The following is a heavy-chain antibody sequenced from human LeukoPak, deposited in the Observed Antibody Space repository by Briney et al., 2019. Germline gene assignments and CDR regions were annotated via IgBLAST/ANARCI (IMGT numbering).Heavy chain of an antibody. Sequence: SETLSLTCAVYGRSFSGFYWSWIRQPPGKGLEWIGEIHHSGSTNYNPSLKSRVTISVDTSKNQFSLKLSSVTAADMAVYYCARMREIAATGISGGDYWGQGTLVTVSS. CDR1: GRSFSGFY. J-gene: IGHJ4*02. V-gene: IGHV4-34*01. CDR3: ARMREIAATGISGGDY. CDR2: IHHSGST. D-gene: IGHD6-13*01.